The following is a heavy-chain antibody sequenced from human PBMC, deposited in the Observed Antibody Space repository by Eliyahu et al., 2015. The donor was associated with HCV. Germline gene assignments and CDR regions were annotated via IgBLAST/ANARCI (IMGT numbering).Heavy chain of an antibody. CDR3: AKADYGDYYFDY. J-gene: IGHJ4*02. Sequence: EVXLLXXGGXLVQPGGSLRLXCAASGFXFSXYGMXWVRQXPGKGLEWVSGISASGDRTYYADSVKGRFTISRDNSKNTLYLQINSLRAEDTAVYYCAKADYGDYYFDYWGQGTLVTVSS. V-gene: IGHV3-23*01. D-gene: IGHD4-17*01. CDR2: ISASGDRT. CDR1: GFXFSXYG.